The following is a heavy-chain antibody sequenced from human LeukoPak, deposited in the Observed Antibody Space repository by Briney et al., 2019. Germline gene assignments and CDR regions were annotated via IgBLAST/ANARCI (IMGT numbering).Heavy chain of an antibody. CDR2: LYSDGST. CDR1: GFIVSSNY. D-gene: IGHD3-22*01. CDR3: AKAAYDSNGFTANHDY. V-gene: IGHV3-53*01. J-gene: IGHJ4*02. Sequence: GGSLRLSCAASGFIVSSNYMSQVRQAPGQGLEWVSVLYSDGSTYYADSVKGRFTISRDNSKNTLYLQMNNLRAEDTAVYYCAKAAYDSNGFTANHDYWGQGTLVTVSS.